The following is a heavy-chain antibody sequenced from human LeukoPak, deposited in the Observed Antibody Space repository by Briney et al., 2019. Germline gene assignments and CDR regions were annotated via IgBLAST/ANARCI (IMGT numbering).Heavy chain of an antibody. Sequence: GRSLRLSCAASGFTFSSYPMHWVRQAPGEGLEWVAVISYDGSNKYYADSVKGRFTISRDNSKNTLYLQMNSLRAEDTAVYYCARVITVTTGDYWGQGTLVTVSS. CDR1: GFTFSSYP. D-gene: IGHD4-17*01. J-gene: IGHJ4*02. V-gene: IGHV3-30-3*01. CDR2: ISYDGSNK. CDR3: ARVITVTTGDY.